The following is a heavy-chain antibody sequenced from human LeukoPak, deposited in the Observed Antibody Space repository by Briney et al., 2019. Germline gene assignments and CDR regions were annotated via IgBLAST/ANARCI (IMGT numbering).Heavy chain of an antibody. CDR1: GFTFSSYS. CDR3: AREREQLGPVDY. CDR2: INTGSSTM. Sequence: QPGGSLRLSCAASGFTFSSYSMNWVRQAPGKGLEWVSYINTGSSTMYYADSVKGRFTISRDNAKNSLYLQMNSLRAEDTAVYYCAREREQLGPVDYWGQGTLVTVSS. D-gene: IGHD6-6*01. J-gene: IGHJ4*02. V-gene: IGHV3-48*04.